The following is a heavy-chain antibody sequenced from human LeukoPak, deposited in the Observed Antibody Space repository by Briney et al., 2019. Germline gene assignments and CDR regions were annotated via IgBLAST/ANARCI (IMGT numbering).Heavy chain of an antibody. CDR1: GFTFSSYA. Sequence: GGSLRLSCVASGFTFSSYAMHWVRQAPGKGLEWVAVISYDGSNKYYADSVKGRFTISRDNSKNTLYLQMNSLRAEDTAVYYCARDPSGWLFGYWGQGTLVTVSS. J-gene: IGHJ4*02. V-gene: IGHV3-30*01. CDR2: ISYDGSNK. CDR3: ARDPSGWLFGY. D-gene: IGHD6-19*01.